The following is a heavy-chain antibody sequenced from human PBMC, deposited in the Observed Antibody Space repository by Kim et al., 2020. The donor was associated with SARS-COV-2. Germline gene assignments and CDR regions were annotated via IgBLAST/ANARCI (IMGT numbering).Heavy chain of an antibody. CDR3: ARDLDYGDGGVFDI. Sequence: GGSLRLSCAASGFTFSSYGMHWVRQAPGKGLEWVAVIWYDGSNKYYADSVKGRFTISRDNSKNTLYLQMNSLRAEDTAVYYCARDLDYGDGGVFDIWGQGTMVTVSS. V-gene: IGHV3-33*01. J-gene: IGHJ3*02. CDR2: IWYDGSNK. CDR1: GFTFSSYG. D-gene: IGHD4-17*01.